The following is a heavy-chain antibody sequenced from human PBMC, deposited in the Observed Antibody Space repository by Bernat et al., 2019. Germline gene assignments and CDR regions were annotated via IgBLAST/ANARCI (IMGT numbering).Heavy chain of an antibody. CDR1: GFTFSSYA. D-gene: IGHD3-16*02. CDR3: AKYIWGSYRFDY. J-gene: IGHJ4*02. Sequence: EVQLLESGGGLVQPGGSLRLSCAASGFTFSSYAMSWVRQAPGKGLMWVSTISGSGGSTFYADSVKGRFTISRDNSKNTLYLQMNSPRAEDTAVYYCAKYIWGSYRFDYWGQGTLVTVSS. CDR2: ISGSGGST. V-gene: IGHV3-23*01.